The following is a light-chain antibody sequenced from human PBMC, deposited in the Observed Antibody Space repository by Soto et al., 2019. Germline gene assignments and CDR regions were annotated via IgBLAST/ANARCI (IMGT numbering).Light chain of an antibody. J-gene: IGKJ3*01. Sequence: AIRMTQSPSSFSASTGDRVTITCRASQGISSYFAWYQQQPGKAPKLLIYAASPLQSGVPSRFSGSGSGTDVTLTISGLQSEDFAAYYCQQYYSYPLTFGPGTKVDIK. CDR1: QGISSY. CDR3: QQYYSYPLT. V-gene: IGKV1-8*01. CDR2: AAS.